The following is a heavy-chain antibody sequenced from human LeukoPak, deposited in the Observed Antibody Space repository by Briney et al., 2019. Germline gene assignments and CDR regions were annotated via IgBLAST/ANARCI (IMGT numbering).Heavy chain of an antibody. J-gene: IGHJ3*02. V-gene: IGHV4-39*07. D-gene: IGHD3-22*01. Sequence: PSETLSLTCTLSGGSISTSSYYWGWIRQTPGRGLEWIGTIYYAGKTFYNPSLKSRVTIAIDRSETQFSLKLSSVTAADTAVYYCAREMDYDSSGYYYVTDAFDTWGQGIKVIVAS. CDR2: IYYAGKT. CDR3: AREMDYDSSGYYYVTDAFDT. CDR1: GGSISTSSYY.